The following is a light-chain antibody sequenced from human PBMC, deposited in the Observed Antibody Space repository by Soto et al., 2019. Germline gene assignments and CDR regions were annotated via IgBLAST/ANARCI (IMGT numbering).Light chain of an antibody. CDR1: HDISTY. J-gene: IGKJ1*01. Sequence: DIQLTQSPSLLSASVGDRVTITCRASHDISTYLAWYQQKPGKAPKLLIYAASSLQSGVPSRFSGSGYGTEFTLTISSLQPDDFATYYCQHYNSYSEAFGQGTKVDI. V-gene: IGKV1-9*01. CDR3: QHYNSYSEA. CDR2: AAS.